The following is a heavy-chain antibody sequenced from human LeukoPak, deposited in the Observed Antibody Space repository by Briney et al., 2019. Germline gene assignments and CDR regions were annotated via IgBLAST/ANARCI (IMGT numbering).Heavy chain of an antibody. J-gene: IGHJ5*02. CDR3: ARDSSSGGWIDP. Sequence: GGSLRLSCAASGFTFSSYSMNWVRQAPGKGLEWVSSISSSSSYIYYADSVKGRFTISRDNAKNSLYLQMNSLRAEDTAVYYCARDSSSGGWIDPWGQGTLVTVSS. CDR1: GFTFSSYS. V-gene: IGHV3-21*01. D-gene: IGHD6-13*01. CDR2: ISSSSSYI.